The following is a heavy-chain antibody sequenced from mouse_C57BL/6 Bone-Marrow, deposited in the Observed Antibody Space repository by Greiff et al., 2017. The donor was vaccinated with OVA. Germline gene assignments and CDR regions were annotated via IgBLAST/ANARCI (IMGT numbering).Heavy chain of an antibody. J-gene: IGHJ3*01. Sequence: VKLLESGAELARPGASVKLSCKASGYTFTSYGISWVKQSTGQGLEWIGEIYPRSGNTYYNEKFKGKATLTADKSSSTAYMELRSLTSEDSAVYFCARRGYYGWGQGTLVTVSA. V-gene: IGHV1-81*01. CDR2: IYPRSGNT. D-gene: IGHD1-1*01. CDR3: ARRGYYG. CDR1: GYTFTSYG.